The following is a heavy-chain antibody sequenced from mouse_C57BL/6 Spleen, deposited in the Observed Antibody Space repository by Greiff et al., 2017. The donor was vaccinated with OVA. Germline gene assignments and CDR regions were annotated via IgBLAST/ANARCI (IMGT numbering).Heavy chain of an antibody. CDR1: GYTFTEYT. D-gene: IGHD2-3*01. J-gene: IGHJ2*01. CDR3: ARHEDLDGYPYYFDY. CDR2: FYPGSGSI. V-gene: IGHV1-62-2*01. Sequence: QVHVKKSGAELVKPGASVKLSCKASGYTFTEYTIHWVKQRSGQGLEWIGWFYPGSGSIKYNEKFKDKATLTADKSSSTVYMELSRLTSEDSAVYFCARHEDLDGYPYYFDYWGQGTTLTVSS.